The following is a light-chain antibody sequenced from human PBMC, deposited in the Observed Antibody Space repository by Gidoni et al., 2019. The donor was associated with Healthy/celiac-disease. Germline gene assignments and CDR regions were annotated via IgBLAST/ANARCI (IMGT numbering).Light chain of an antibody. CDR1: QSLLHSNGYNY. J-gene: IGKJ2*01. CDR2: LGS. CDR3: MQALQTPYT. Sequence: DIVMTQSPLSLPVTPGEPASISCRSSQSLLHSNGYNYLDWYLQKPGQSPQLLIYLGSNRASGVPDRFRGSGSGTDFTLKISRVEAEDVGVYYCMQALQTPYTFXQXTKLEIK. V-gene: IGKV2-28*01.